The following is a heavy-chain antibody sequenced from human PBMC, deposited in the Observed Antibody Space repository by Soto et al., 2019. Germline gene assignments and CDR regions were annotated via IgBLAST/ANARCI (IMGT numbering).Heavy chain of an antibody. CDR3: ARVRGIAAAGTYIHHWFDP. D-gene: IGHD6-13*01. V-gene: IGHV4-59*01. CDR1: GGSISSYY. CDR2: IYYSGST. Sequence: SETLSLTCTVSGGSISSYYWSWIRQPPGKGLEWIGYIYYSGSTNYNPSLKSRVTISVDTSKNQFSLKLSSVTAADTAVYYCARVRGIAAAGTYIHHWFDPWGQGTLVTVSS. J-gene: IGHJ5*02.